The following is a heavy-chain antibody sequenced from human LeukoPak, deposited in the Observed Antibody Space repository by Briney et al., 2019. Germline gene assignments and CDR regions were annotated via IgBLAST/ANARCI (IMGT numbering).Heavy chain of an antibody. J-gene: IGHJ4*02. CDR3: AGHHPRNTVDF. Sequence: SENLSLTCTVSGGSISSYYWSWIRQPPGKGLEWIAYISDIGSINYNPSLKSRVTISLDTSKNQFSLKLSSVTAADTAVYYCAGHHPRNTVDFWGQGTLVTVSS. D-gene: IGHD2/OR15-2a*01. CDR1: GGSISSYY. V-gene: IGHV4-59*08. CDR2: ISDIGSI.